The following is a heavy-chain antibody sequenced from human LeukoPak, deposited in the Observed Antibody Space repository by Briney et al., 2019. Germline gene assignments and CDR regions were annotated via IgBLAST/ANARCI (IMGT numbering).Heavy chain of an antibody. D-gene: IGHD1-26*01. CDR3: ARDSYSGSYSYFDY. J-gene: IGHJ4*02. Sequence: GGSLRLSCAASGFTFSSYSMNWVRQAPGKGLEWVSSISSSSSYIYYADSVKGRFTISRDNAKNSLYLQMSSLRAEDTAVYYCARDSYSGSYSYFDYWGQGTLVTVSS. V-gene: IGHV3-21*06. CDR2: ISSSSSYI. CDR1: GFTFSSYS.